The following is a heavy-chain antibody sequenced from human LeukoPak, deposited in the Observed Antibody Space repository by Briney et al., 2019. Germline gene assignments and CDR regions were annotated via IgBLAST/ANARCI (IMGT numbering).Heavy chain of an antibody. CDR3: AKGDYGYYYYMDV. V-gene: IGHV3-23*01. Sequence: GGSLRLSCAASGLTFSNNAMKWVRQAPGKGLEWVSTISGSGGSTYYGDSVKGRFTTSRDNSKNTVYLQMNSLRADDTAIYYCAKGDYGYYYYMDVWGKGTTVTVSS. CDR1: GLTFSNNA. J-gene: IGHJ6*03. CDR2: ISGSGGST. D-gene: IGHD4-17*01.